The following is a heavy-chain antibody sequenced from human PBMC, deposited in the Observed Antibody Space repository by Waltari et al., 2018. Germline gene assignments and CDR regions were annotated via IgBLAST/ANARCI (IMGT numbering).Heavy chain of an antibody. CDR3: ARGRGSWYGVGG. V-gene: IGHV3-21*01. Sequence: EVQLVESGGGLVKPGGSLRLSCAASGFTFSSYSMNWVRQAPGKGLEWVSSISSSSSYIYYADSVKGRFTISRDNAKNSLYLQMNSLRAEDTAVYYCARGRGSWYGVGGWGQGTLVTVSS. J-gene: IGHJ4*02. CDR2: ISSSSSYI. CDR1: GFTFSSYS. D-gene: IGHD6-13*01.